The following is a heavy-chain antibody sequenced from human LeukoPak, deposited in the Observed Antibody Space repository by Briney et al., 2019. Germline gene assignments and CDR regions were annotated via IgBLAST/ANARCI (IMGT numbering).Heavy chain of an antibody. D-gene: IGHD3-10*01. J-gene: IGHJ6*03. V-gene: IGHV3-23*01. CDR1: GLTFSSYG. Sequence: GGSLRLSCAASGLTFSSYGMSWVRQAPGKGLEWVSAISGSGGSTYYADSVKGRFTISRDNSKNTLYLQMNSLRAEDTAVYYCAKMMVRGVRDMDVWGKGTTVTISS. CDR3: AKMMVRGVRDMDV. CDR2: ISGSGGST.